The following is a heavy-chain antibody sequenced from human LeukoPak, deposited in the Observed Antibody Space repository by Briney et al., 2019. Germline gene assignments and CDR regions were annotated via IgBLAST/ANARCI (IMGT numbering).Heavy chain of an antibody. CDR3: ARSPPVYYDFWSGYPFDY. D-gene: IGHD3-3*01. Sequence: SETLSLTCTVSGGSISSYYWSWIRQPPGKGLEWIGEINHSGSTNYNPSLKSRVTISVDTSKNQFSLKLSSVTAADTAVYYCARSPPVYYDFWSGYPFDYWGQGTLVTVSS. CDR1: GGSISSYY. J-gene: IGHJ4*02. CDR2: INHSGST. V-gene: IGHV4-34*01.